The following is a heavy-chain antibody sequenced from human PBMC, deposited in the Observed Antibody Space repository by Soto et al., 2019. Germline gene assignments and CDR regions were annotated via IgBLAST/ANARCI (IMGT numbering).Heavy chain of an antibody. CDR1: GFTFSSYA. Sequence: GGSLRLSCAASGFTFSSYAMSWVRQAPGKGLEWVSAISGSGGSTYYADSVKGRFTISRDNSKNTLYLQMNSLRAEDTAVYYCAKLINLHHHYDSSTTIDYWGQGTLVTVSS. D-gene: IGHD3-22*01. J-gene: IGHJ4*02. CDR2: ISGSGGST. V-gene: IGHV3-23*01. CDR3: AKLINLHHHYDSSTTIDY.